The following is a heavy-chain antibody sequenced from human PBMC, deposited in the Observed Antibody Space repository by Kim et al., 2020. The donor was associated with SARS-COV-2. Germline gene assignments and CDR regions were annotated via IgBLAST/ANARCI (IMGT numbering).Heavy chain of an antibody. J-gene: IGHJ3*02. CDR3: ARDYYYDSSGYEFQAFDI. D-gene: IGHD3-22*01. CDR2: ISYDGSNK. CDR1: GFTFSSYG. Sequence: VGSLRLSCAASGFTFSSYGMHWVRQAPGKGLEWVAVISYDGSNKYYADSVKGRFTISRDNSKNTLYLQMNSLRAEDTAVYYCARDYYYDSSGYEFQAFDIWGQGTMVTVSS. V-gene: IGHV3-33*05.